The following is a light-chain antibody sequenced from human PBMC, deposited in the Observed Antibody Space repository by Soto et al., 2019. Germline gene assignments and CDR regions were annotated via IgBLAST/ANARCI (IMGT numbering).Light chain of an antibody. CDR3: QQYTTSPWT. CDR1: QRVTNNY. J-gene: IGKJ1*01. CDR2: GAS. Sequence: PGERATLSCRASQRVTNNYFAWYQQKPGQAPRLLIYGASSRATGIPDRFSGSGSGTDFTLTISRLEPEDFAVYFCQQYTTSPWTFGQGTTVEI. V-gene: IGKV3-20*01.